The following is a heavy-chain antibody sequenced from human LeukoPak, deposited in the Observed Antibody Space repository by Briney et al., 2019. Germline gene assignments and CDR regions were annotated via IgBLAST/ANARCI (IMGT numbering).Heavy chain of an antibody. V-gene: IGHV3-23*01. D-gene: IGHD3-22*01. J-gene: IGHJ3*02. CDR1: GFTFSSYA. Sequence: PGGSLRLSCAASGFTFSSYAMSWVRQAPGKGLEWVSAISGSGGSTYYADSVKGRFTISRDNSKNTLYLQMNSLRAEDTAVHYCAKDLYRDPFITMIVVVPDAFDIWGQGTMVTVSS. CDR3: AKDLYRDPFITMIVVVPDAFDI. CDR2: ISGSGGST.